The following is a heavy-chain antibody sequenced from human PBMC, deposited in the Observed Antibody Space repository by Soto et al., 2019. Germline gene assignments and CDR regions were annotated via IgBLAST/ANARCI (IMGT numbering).Heavy chain of an antibody. Sequence: EVQLLESGGGLVQPGGSLRLSCAASGFTVSSYAMSWFRQAPGKGLEWVSAISGSGGSTYYADSVKGRFTISRDHSKNTLYLQMTSLRAEDTAVYYCAKDPTTLGTGAFDIWGQGTMVTVSS. V-gene: IGHV3-23*01. J-gene: IGHJ3*02. CDR3: AKDPTTLGTGAFDI. D-gene: IGHD1-26*01. CDR2: ISGSGGST. CDR1: GFTVSSYA.